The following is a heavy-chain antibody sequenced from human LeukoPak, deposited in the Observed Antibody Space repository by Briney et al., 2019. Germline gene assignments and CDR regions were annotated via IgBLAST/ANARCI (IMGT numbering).Heavy chain of an antibody. J-gene: IGHJ4*02. V-gene: IGHV4-39*07. D-gene: IGHD3-10*01. CDR3: ARGRKVRGVITLDY. CDR2: INHSGST. CDR1: GGSISSSSYY. Sequence: KPSETLSLTCTVSGGSISSSSYYWGWIRQPPGKGLEWIGEINHSGSTNYNPSLKSRVTISVDTSKNQFSLKLSSVTAADTAVYYCARGRKVRGVITLDYWGQGTLVTVSS.